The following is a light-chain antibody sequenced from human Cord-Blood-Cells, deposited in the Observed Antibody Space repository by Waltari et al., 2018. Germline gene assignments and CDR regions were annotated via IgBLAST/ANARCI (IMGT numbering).Light chain of an antibody. Sequence: SYVLTQPPSVSVAPGKTARSTCWRNNIGRKRAHWYQQKPGQATVGVSYYDSDRPSGIPGRFSGSNSGNTATLTISRVEAGDEAPYYCQVWDRSSDHAVFGGSTQLTVL. CDR2: YDS. CDR1: NIGRKR. J-gene: IGLJ7*01. CDR3: QVWDRSSDHAV. V-gene: IGLV3-21*04.